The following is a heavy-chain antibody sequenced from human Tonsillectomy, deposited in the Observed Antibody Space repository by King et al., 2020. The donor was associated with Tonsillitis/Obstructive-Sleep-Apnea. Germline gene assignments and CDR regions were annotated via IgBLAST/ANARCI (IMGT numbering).Heavy chain of an antibody. CDR2: IYSGGST. Sequence: VQLVESGGGLIQPGGSLRLSCAASGFPVSSNYISWVRQAPGKGLEWVSVIYSGGSTYSADSVKGRLTISRDNSKNTLYLQMNSLRAEDTAVYYCARGHYYGSGSFPFDYWGQGTLVTVSS. J-gene: IGHJ4*02. V-gene: IGHV3-53*01. D-gene: IGHD3-10*01. CDR3: ARGHYYGSGSFPFDY. CDR1: GFPVSSNY.